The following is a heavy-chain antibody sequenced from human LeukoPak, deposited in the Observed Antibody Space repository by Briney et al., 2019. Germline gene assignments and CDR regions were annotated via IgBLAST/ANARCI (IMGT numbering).Heavy chain of an antibody. Sequence: ASVKVSCKASGYTFTGYYMHWVRQAPGQGLEWMGWINPNSGGTNYAQKFRGRVTMTRDTSISTAYMELSRLRSDDTAVYYCARVRFYGDYEDYWGQGTLVTVSS. J-gene: IGHJ4*02. CDR1: GYTFTGYY. CDR3: ARVRFYGDYEDY. V-gene: IGHV1-2*02. D-gene: IGHD4-17*01. CDR2: INPNSGGT.